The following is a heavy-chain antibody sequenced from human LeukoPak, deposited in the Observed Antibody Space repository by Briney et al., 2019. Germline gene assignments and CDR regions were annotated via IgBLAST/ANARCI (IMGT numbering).Heavy chain of an antibody. Sequence: SETLSLTCAVSGGSFSGYYWSWIRQPPGKGLEWIGEINHSGSTNYNPSLKSRVTISVDTSKNQFSLKLSSVTAADTAVYYCASGGAITMVRGVITCFDYWGQGTLVTVSS. CDR2: INHSGST. D-gene: IGHD3-10*01. CDR3: ASGGAITMVRGVITCFDY. J-gene: IGHJ4*02. CDR1: GGSFSGYY. V-gene: IGHV4-34*01.